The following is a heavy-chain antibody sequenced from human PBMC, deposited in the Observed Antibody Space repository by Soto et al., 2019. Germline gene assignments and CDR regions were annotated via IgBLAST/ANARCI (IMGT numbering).Heavy chain of an antibody. CDR2: IYYSGST. CDR1: GGSISSGGYY. J-gene: IGHJ5*02. D-gene: IGHD5-18*01. Sequence: QVQLQESGPGLVKPSQTLSLTCTVSGGSISSGGYYWSWIRQHPGKGLEWFGYIYYSGSTYYNPSPKSGVTISVDPSKNQFSLKLSSVTAADTAVYYWASSEGYSYESWFDPWGQGTLVTVSS. V-gene: IGHV4-31*03. CDR3: ASSEGYSYESWFDP.